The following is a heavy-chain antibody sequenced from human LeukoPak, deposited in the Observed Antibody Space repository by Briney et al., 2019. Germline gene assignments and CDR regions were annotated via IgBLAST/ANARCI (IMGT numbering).Heavy chain of an antibody. D-gene: IGHD3-3*01. CDR1: GFTFSSYE. V-gene: IGHV3-48*03. Sequence: PRGSLRLSCAASGFTFSSYEMNWVRQAPGKGLEWVSYISSSGSTIYYADSVKGRFTISRDNSKITLYLQMNSLRAEDTAVYYCVKGYYDFDYWGQGTLVTVSS. CDR3: VKGYYDFDY. J-gene: IGHJ4*02. CDR2: ISSSGSTI.